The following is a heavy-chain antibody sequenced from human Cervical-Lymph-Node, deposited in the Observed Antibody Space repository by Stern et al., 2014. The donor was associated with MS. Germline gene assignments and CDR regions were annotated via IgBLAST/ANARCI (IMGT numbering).Heavy chain of an antibody. V-gene: IGHV1-8*01. CDR3: VRVPTRGKMLDC. CDR2: MNPNSGNT. J-gene: IGHJ4*02. D-gene: IGHD1-1*01. CDR1: GYTFTSND. Sequence: QMQLVQSGAEVKKPGASVKVSCKASGYTFTSNDINWVRQATGQGLEWMGWMNPNSGNTGYAQKFKGRVTMTRTTSITTAYMELSSLKSEDTAVYYCVRVPTRGKMLDCWGQGTLVTVSS.